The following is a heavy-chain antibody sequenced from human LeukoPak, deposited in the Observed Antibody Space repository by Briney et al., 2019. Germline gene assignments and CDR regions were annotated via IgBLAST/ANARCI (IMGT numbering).Heavy chain of an antibody. CDR1: GYSFTSYY. D-gene: IGHD3-10*01. Sequence: ASVKVSCKASGYSFTSYYIHWVRQAPGQGLEWMGWINPKSGGTKYAQKFQGRVTMTRDTAITTAYIELSSLNFEDTAVYYCARDSAQSSSGSKNWFDPWGQGTLVTVSS. CDR2: INPKSGGT. V-gene: IGHV1-2*02. CDR3: ARDSAQSSSGSKNWFDP. J-gene: IGHJ5*02.